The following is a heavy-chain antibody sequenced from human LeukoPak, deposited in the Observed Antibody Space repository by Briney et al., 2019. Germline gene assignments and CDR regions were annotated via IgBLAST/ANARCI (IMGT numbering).Heavy chain of an antibody. CDR1: GYIFTSYW. CDR2: IDPSDSYT. Sequence: GESLGISCKGSGYIFTSYWISWVRQMPGKGLEWMGRIDPSDSYTNYSPPFQGHVTISADKSISTAYLQWSSLKASDTAMYYCARYSVAAARYYGMDVWGQGTTVTVSS. J-gene: IGHJ6*02. CDR3: ARYSVAAARYYGMDV. V-gene: IGHV5-10-1*01. D-gene: IGHD6-13*01.